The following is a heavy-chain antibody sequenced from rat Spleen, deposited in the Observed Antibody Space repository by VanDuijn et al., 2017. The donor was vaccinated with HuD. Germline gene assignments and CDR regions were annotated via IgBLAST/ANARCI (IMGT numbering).Heavy chain of an antibody. J-gene: IGHJ4*01. CDR2: INPGGYNT. CDR1: GFTFSSFP. Sequence: EVQLVESGGGLVQPGRSLKLSCAASGFTFSSFPMAWVRQAPKKGLEWVASINPGGYNTYYRDSVKGRFTVSRDNSKSTLYLQVDSLRSEDTATYYCARHNSGYGVMDAWGQGASVTVSS. V-gene: IGHV5-25*01. D-gene: IGHD4-3*01. CDR3: ARHNSGYGVMDA.